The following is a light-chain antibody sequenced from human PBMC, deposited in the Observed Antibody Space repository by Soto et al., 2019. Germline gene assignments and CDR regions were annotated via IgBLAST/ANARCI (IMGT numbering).Light chain of an antibody. Sequence: ALTQPPSVSGAPGQRVTMSCTGSSSNIGAGFDVHWYQQLPGTAPKLLIYGDFNRPSGVPDRFSGSKSGTSVSLAITGLQAADEADYYCQSYDSSLSTWVFGGGTQLTVL. CDR3: QSYDSSLSTWV. CDR2: GDF. J-gene: IGLJ3*02. CDR1: SSNIGAGFD. V-gene: IGLV1-40*01.